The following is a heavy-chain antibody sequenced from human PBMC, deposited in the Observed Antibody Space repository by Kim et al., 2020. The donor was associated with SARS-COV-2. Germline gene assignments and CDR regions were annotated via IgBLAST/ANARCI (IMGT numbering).Heavy chain of an antibody. V-gene: IGHV3-30*02. Sequence: RFTISRDKSKNTLYLQMNSLRAEDTAVYYCAKEGGIAAATNDYYYYGMDVWGQGTTVTVSS. CDR3: AKEGGIAAATNDYYYYGMDV. J-gene: IGHJ6*02. D-gene: IGHD6-13*01.